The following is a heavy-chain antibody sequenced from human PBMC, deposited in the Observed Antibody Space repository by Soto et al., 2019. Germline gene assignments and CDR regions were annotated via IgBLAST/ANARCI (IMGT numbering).Heavy chain of an antibody. J-gene: IGHJ4*02. CDR3: AREFAPGSPNYDF. CDR2: FTRSGNT. D-gene: IGHD3-10*01. V-gene: IGHV3-23*01. Sequence: GGSLRLSCAASGFTFSNYAMSWVRQAPGKGLEWVSTFTRSGNTYYADSVKGRFTIYRDNSKNTLYLQMDSLRAEDTAVYYCAREFAPGSPNYDFRGLGTLVPVSS. CDR1: GFTFSNYA.